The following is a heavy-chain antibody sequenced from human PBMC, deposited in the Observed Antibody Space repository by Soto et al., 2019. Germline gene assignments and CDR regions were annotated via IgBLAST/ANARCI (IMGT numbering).Heavy chain of an antibody. CDR2: IYYSGST. Sequence: QVQLQESGPGLVKPSQTLSLTCTVSGGSISSGGYYWSWIRQHPGKGLEWIGYIYYSGSTYYNPSLKSRVTISVDKSKNQFSLKLSAVTAADTAVYYCARGVTMVRGVIHTPYCDYWGQGTLVTVSS. J-gene: IGHJ4*02. CDR1: GGSISSGGYY. CDR3: ARGVTMVRGVIHTPYCDY. V-gene: IGHV4-31*03. D-gene: IGHD3-10*01.